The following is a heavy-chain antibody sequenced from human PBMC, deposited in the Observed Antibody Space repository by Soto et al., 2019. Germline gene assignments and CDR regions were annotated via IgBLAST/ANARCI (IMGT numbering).Heavy chain of an antibody. CDR3: TRGGTGTCDY. CDR2: IRSKAYGGTT. J-gene: IGHJ4*02. CDR1: GFTFGDYA. D-gene: IGHD1-7*01. Sequence: GGSLRLSCTASGFTFGDYAMSWVRQAPGKGLEWVGFIRSKAYGGTTEYAASVKGRFTISRDDSKSIAYLQMNSLKTEDTAVYYCTRGGTGTCDYWGQGTLVTVSS. V-gene: IGHV3-49*04.